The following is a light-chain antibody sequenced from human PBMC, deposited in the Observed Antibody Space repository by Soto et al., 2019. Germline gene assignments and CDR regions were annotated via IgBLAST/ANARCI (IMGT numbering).Light chain of an antibody. CDR3: QQYNNWTLT. V-gene: IGKV3-15*01. CDR2: GAS. J-gene: IGKJ4*01. Sequence: EIVMTQSPATLSVSPGERATLSCRASQSVSGNLAWYQQKPGQAPRLLIYGASTRATGIPARFSGSGSGTEFTLTISSLQSEDCAVYYCQQYNNWTLTFGGGTKVELK. CDR1: QSVSGN.